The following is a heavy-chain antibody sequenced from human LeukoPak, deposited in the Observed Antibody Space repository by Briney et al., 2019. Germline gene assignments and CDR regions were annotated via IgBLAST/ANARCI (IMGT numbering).Heavy chain of an antibody. CDR3: ARGPSGYHNT. Sequence: GGSLRLSCAASGFTFSSYEMNWVRQAPGKGLEWVATISGSGVMTYYADSVKGRFTVSGDNSKNTLYLQMNSLRAEDTAVYYCARGPSGYHNTGGQGTLVTVSS. V-gene: IGHV3-23*01. CDR2: ISGSGVMT. D-gene: IGHD5-12*01. CDR1: GFTFSSYE. J-gene: IGHJ4*02.